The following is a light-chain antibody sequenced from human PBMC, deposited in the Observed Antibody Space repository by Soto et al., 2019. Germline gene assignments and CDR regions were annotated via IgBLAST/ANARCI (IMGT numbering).Light chain of an antibody. CDR2: GDN. CDR1: SSNIGANYD. V-gene: IGLV1-40*01. J-gene: IGLJ1*01. Sequence: QSVLSQPPSVSGAPGQRITISCTGSSSNIGANYDVHWYRQVPGTAPKLLMSGDNNRPSGVADRFSGSKSGTSASLAITRRQAEDEADYYCQSYDSSLNRVFGTGTKVTVL. CDR3: QSYDSSLNRV.